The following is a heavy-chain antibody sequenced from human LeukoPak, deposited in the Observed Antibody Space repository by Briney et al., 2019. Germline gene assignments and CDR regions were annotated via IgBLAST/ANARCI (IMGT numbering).Heavy chain of an antibody. J-gene: IGHJ3*02. CDR1: GGTFSSYA. D-gene: IGHD3-22*01. CDR2: IIPIFGTA. CDR3: ARDQYYDSSGYYYDAFDI. Sequence: SVKVSCKASGGTFSSYAISWVRQAPGQGLEWMGGIIPIFGTANYAQKFQGRVTITADKSTSTAYMELSSLRSEDTAVYYCARDQYYDSSGYYYDAFDIWGQGTMVTVSS. V-gene: IGHV1-69*06.